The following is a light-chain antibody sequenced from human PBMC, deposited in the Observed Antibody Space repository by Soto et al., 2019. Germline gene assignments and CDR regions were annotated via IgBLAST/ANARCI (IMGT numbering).Light chain of an antibody. CDR2: DDN. CDR1: SSNIGGNS. Sequence: VLTQPPSGCGAPGQKVTIYCYESSSNIGGNSVSWYQQLPGTAPKLLIYDDNKRPSAIPDRFSGSKSGTSATLGITGFPTGDEADYHSGSWDSSMSADVFGNGTQGPV. V-gene: IGLV1-51*01. J-gene: IGLJ1*01. CDR3: GSWDSSMSADV.